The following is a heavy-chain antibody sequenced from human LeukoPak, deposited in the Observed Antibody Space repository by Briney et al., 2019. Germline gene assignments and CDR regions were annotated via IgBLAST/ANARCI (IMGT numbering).Heavy chain of an antibody. Sequence: PGRSLRLSCAASGFTFDDYAMHWVRHAPGKGLEWVSGISWNSVSIAYADSVKGRFTISRDNAKNSLYLQMNSLRAEDTAVYYCARGIRGTSRYYYFDYWGQGTLVTVSS. D-gene: IGHD1-7*01. V-gene: IGHV3-9*01. CDR1: GFTFDDYA. J-gene: IGHJ4*02. CDR2: ISWNSVSI. CDR3: ARGIRGTSRYYYFDY.